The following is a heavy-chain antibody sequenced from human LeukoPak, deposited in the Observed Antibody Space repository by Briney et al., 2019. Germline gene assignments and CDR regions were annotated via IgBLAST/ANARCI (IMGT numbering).Heavy chain of an antibody. J-gene: IGHJ4*02. V-gene: IGHV3-11*04. CDR2: ISSSGSTI. D-gene: IGHD2-15*01. CDR3: ARERRTISSWYDY. CDR1: GFTFSDYY. Sequence: PGGSLRLSCAASGFTFSDYYMGWIRQAPGKGLEWVSYISSSGSTIYYADSVKGRFTISRDNAKNSLYLQMNSLRAEDTAVYYCARERRTISSWYDYWGQGTLVTVSS.